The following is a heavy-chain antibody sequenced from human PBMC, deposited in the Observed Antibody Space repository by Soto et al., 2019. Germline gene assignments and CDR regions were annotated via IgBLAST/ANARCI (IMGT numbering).Heavy chain of an antibody. CDR2: IYYSGST. CDR3: ARITMVRGVPPPNYYYYGMDV. CDR1: GGSISSYY. D-gene: IGHD3-10*01. J-gene: IGHJ6*01. Sequence: XETLSLTCTVAGGSISSYYWSWIRQPPGKGLDWIGYIYYSGSTNYNPSLKSRVTISVDTSKNQFSLKLSSVTAADTAVYYCARITMVRGVPPPNYYYYGMDVWGQGTTVTVS. V-gene: IGHV4-59*01.